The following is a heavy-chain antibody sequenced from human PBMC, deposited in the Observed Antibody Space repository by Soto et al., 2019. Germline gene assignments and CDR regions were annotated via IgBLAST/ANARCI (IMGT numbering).Heavy chain of an antibody. Sequence: QVQLVESGGGVVQPGRSLRLSCAASGFTFDNYGMHWVRQAPGKGLEWVAAISNDGSDKYYADSVKGRLTISRDNSKNTVYLQMNSLGAEDTAVYYCAKDQGIAASHGIDWGQGTMVTVSS. V-gene: IGHV3-30*18. D-gene: IGHD6-13*01. CDR3: AKDQGIAASHGID. J-gene: IGHJ3*01. CDR2: ISNDGSDK. CDR1: GFTFDNYG.